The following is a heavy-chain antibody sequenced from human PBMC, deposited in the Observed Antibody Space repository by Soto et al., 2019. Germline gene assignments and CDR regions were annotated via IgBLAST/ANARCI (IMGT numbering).Heavy chain of an antibody. V-gene: IGHV3-7*01. D-gene: IGHD3-9*01. Sequence: GGSLRLSCAASGFTFSSYWMNWVRQAPGKGLEWVAKIKEDGSEKEYVDSVKGRFTISRDNAENSLYLQMNSLRAEDTAVYFCARDPYFGAFDIWGQGTMVTVSS. CDR3: ARDPYFGAFDI. CDR1: GFTFSSYW. CDR2: IKEDGSEK. J-gene: IGHJ3*02.